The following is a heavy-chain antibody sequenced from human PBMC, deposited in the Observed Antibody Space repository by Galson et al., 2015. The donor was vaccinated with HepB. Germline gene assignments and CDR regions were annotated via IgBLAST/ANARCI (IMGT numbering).Heavy chain of an antibody. V-gene: IGHV4-34*01. CDR1: GGSFSGYY. CDR3: ARDGELFDY. D-gene: IGHD3-10*01. J-gene: IGHJ4*02. Sequence: ETLSLTCAVYGGSFSGYYWSWIRQPPGKGLEWIGEINHSGSTNYNPSLKSRVTISVDTSKNQFSLKLSSVTAADTAVYYCARDGELFDYWGQGTLVTVSS. CDR2: INHSGST.